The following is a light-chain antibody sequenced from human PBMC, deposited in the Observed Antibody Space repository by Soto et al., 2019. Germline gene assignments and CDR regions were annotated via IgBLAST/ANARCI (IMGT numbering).Light chain of an antibody. CDR1: QSVSNN. V-gene: IGKV3-15*01. Sequence: EIVMTQSPATLSVSPGERATLSCRASQSVSNNLAWYQKKPGQAPRLLIHGASTRATGIPARFSGSWSGTEFTLTISSLQSEDFAVYYCQQYNNWWTFGQGTKVEIK. J-gene: IGKJ1*01. CDR2: GAS. CDR3: QQYNNWWT.